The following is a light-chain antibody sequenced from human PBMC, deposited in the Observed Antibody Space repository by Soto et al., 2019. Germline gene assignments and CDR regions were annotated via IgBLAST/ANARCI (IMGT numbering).Light chain of an antibody. V-gene: IGLV4-69*01. CDR3: QTWGTGIQM. CDR1: SGHSSYA. J-gene: IGLJ3*02. Sequence: QLVLTQSPSASASLRASVKLTCTLRSGHSSYAIAWHQQQPEKGPRYLMKLKSDGSHIKGDGIPDRFSGSSSGAERHLTISNLQSEDEADYYCQTWGTGIQMFGGGTQLTVL. CDR2: LKSDGSH.